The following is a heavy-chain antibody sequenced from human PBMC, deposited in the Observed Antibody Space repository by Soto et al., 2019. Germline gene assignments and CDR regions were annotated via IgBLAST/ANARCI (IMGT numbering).Heavy chain of an antibody. D-gene: IGHD1-26*01. Sequence: QVQLVESGGGVAQPGRSLRLSCVVPGVIFSGYGMHWVRQAPGKGLEWVAVIRFDGSKIYYADSVKGRFTISRDNSKNTLYLQMNSLRAEDTAVYYCASDGVGDTVFFGYFDYWGQGALVTVSS. V-gene: IGHV3-33*01. CDR3: ASDGVGDTVFFGYFDY. CDR1: GVIFSGYG. CDR2: IRFDGSKI. J-gene: IGHJ4*02.